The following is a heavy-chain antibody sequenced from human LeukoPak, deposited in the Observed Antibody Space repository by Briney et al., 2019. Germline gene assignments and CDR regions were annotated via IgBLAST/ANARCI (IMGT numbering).Heavy chain of an antibody. CDR3: ARGDDYGDPYFDY. V-gene: IGHV3-64D*06. CDR1: GFTFSDYP. Sequence: PGGSLRLSCSASGFTFSDYPMHWVRQAPGKGLEYVSAITNNGGNTYYTDSVKGRFTISRDNSKNTLYLQMSSLRAEDTAVYYRARGDDYGDPYFDYWGQGTLVTVSS. D-gene: IGHD4-17*01. J-gene: IGHJ4*02. CDR2: ITNNGGNT.